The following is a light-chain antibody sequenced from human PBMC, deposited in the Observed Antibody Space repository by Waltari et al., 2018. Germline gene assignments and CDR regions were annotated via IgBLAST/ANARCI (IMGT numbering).Light chain of an antibody. CDR3: QQYRTYPWT. Sequence: DIQMTQSPSTLSASVGDRVTITCRAIQCISGLLAWYRQEAGKAPKLLIYEASTLESGVPSRFSGSGSGTEFTLTISGVQPDDVATFYCQQYRTYPWTFGRGTKVEIK. CDR1: QCISGL. V-gene: IGKV1-5*03. J-gene: IGKJ1*01. CDR2: EAS.